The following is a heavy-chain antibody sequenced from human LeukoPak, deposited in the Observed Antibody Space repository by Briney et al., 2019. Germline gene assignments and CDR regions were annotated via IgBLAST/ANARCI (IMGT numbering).Heavy chain of an antibody. D-gene: IGHD6-13*01. Sequence: GGSLRLSCAASGFTFSSYGMHWVRQAPGTGLEWVAFIQFDGNGEYYADSVKGRFTTSRDNSKNTLYLQMNSLRAEDTAVYFCARGLYSSSWYYNWGQGTLVTVSS. V-gene: IGHV3-30*02. CDR3: ARGLYSSSWYYN. CDR1: GFTFSSYG. CDR2: IQFDGNGE. J-gene: IGHJ4*02.